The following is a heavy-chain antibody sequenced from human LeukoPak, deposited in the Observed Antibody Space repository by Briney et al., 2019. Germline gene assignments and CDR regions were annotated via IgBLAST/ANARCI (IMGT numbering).Heavy chain of an antibody. J-gene: IGHJ3*02. Sequence: GGSLRLSCAASGFTFSSYAMSWVRQAPGKGLEWVSAISGSGGSTYYADSVKGRFTISRDNSKNTLYLQMNSLRAEDTAVYYCAFLTRYSYGPGRLDAFDIWGQGTMVTVSS. CDR1: GFTFSSYA. D-gene: IGHD5-18*01. CDR3: AFLTRYSYGPGRLDAFDI. V-gene: IGHV3-23*01. CDR2: ISGSGGST.